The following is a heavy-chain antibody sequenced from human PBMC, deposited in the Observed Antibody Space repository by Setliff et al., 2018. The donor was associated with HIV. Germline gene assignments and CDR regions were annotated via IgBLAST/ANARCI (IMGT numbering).Heavy chain of an antibody. Sequence: SETLSLTCTVSGGSISSGHYYWSWIRQPPGKGLEWIGYIHYNGVTYYNPSLKSQVAISVDTSKNDFSLKLGSVTAADTAIYYCARVTMLDPPDAFDIWGQGTVVTVSS. D-gene: IGHD3-10*02. CDR1: GGSISSGHYY. V-gene: IGHV4-30-4*08. CDR3: ARVTMLDPPDAFDI. CDR2: IHYNGVT. J-gene: IGHJ3*02.